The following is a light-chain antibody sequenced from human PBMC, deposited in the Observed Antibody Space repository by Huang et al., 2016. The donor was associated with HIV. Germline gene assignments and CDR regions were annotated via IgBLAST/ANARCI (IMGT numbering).Light chain of an antibody. CDR2: ETV. J-gene: IGKJ2*01. Sequence: ERVLTQSPGTLSVSPGERATLSCRTSQGIGNSLAWYQLNTGQPPRLLVYETVIRASDIPARFSGGGSEIDCTLTISGLQSEDSAVYYCQQYHEWPRTFGQRTKVEIK. V-gene: IGKV3-15*01. CDR1: QGIGNS. CDR3: QQYHEWPRT.